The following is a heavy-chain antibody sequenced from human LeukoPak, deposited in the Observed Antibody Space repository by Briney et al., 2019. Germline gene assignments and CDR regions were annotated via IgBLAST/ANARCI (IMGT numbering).Heavy chain of an antibody. V-gene: IGHV3-30*02. CDR1: GFTFSSYE. Sequence: PGGSLRLSCAASGFTFSSYEMNWVRQAPGKGLEWVAFIRYDGSNKYYADSVKGRFTISRDNSKNTLYLQMNSLRAEDTAVYYCAKDLYYYGSGSYPDYWGQGTLVTVSS. D-gene: IGHD3-10*01. CDR2: IRYDGSNK. J-gene: IGHJ4*02. CDR3: AKDLYYYGSGSYPDY.